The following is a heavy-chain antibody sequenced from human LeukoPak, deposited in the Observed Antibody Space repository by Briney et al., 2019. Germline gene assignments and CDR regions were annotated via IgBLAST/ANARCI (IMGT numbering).Heavy chain of an antibody. Sequence: GGSLRLSCAASRFTFSSYSMNWVRQAPGKGLEWVSSISSSSSYIYYADSVKGRFTISRDNAKNSLYLQMNSLRAEDTAVYYCARDFWYDSSGYDYWGQGTLVTVSS. CDR2: ISSSSSYI. J-gene: IGHJ4*02. D-gene: IGHD3-22*01. CDR3: ARDFWYDSSGYDY. CDR1: RFTFSSYS. V-gene: IGHV3-21*01.